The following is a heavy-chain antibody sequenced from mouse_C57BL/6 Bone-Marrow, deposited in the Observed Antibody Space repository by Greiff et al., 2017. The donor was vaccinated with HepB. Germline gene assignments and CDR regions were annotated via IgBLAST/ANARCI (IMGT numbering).Heavy chain of an antibody. V-gene: IGHV5-12*01. J-gene: IGHJ1*03. CDR1: GFTFSDYY. CDR2: ISNGGGST. CDR3: ARHAEDYDYDEYFDV. D-gene: IGHD2-4*01. Sequence: EVKLVESGGGLVQPGGSLKLSCAASGFTFSDYYMYWVRQTPEKRLEWVAYISNGGGSTYYPDTVKGRFTISRDNAKNTLYLQMSHLKSENTAMYYCARHAEDYDYDEYFDVWGTGTTVTVSS.